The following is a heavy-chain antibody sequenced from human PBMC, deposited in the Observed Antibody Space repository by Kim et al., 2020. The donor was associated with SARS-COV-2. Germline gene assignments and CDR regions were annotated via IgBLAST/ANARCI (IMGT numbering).Heavy chain of an antibody. CDR1: GYTFTSYG. Sequence: ASVKVSCKASGYTFTSYGISWVRQAPGQGLEWMGWISAYNGNTNYAQKLQGRVTVTTDTSTSTAYMELRSLRSDDTAVYYCARDFTAQDYYYYGMDVWGQGTTVTVSS. CDR3: ARDFTAQDYYYYGMDV. CDR2: ISAYNGNT. V-gene: IGHV1-18*04. J-gene: IGHJ6*02.